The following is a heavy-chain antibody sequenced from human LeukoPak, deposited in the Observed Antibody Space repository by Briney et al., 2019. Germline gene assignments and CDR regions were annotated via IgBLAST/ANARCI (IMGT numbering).Heavy chain of an antibody. CDR2: INPDSGGT. CDR1: GYTFTGYY. CDR3: AGSFTSSWDRPPHY. D-gene: IGHD6-13*01. J-gene: IGHJ4*02. Sequence: EASVKVSCKASGYTFTGYYIYWVRQAPGQGPEWMGWINPDSGGTKYAQKFQGRVTITTDTSITTAYMELSTLISDDTAVYYCAGSFTSSWDRPPHYWGQGTLVTVSS. V-gene: IGHV1-2*02.